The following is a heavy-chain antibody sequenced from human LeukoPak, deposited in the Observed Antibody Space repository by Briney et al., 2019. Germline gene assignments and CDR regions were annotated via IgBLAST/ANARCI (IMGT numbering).Heavy chain of an antibody. Sequence: GGSLRLSCAASGFTFSGHYMDWVRQAPGKGLEWVGRSRNKANSYTTEYATSVKGRFTISRDDSKNSLYLQMNSLKDEDTAVYYCARPYGSGSYYTFFADWGQGTLVTVSS. V-gene: IGHV3-72*01. CDR3: ARPYGSGSYYTFFAD. CDR1: GFTFSGHY. D-gene: IGHD3-10*01. J-gene: IGHJ4*02. CDR2: SRNKANSYTT.